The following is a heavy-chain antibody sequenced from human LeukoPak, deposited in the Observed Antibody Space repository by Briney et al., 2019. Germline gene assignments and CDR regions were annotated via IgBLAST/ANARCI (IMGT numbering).Heavy chain of an antibody. V-gene: IGHV3-66*02. J-gene: IGHJ6*03. Sequence: GGSLRLSCAVSGFTVSSNYMSWVRQAPGKGLEWVSVIYSGGSTYYADSVKGRFTISRDNSKNTLYLQMNSLRAEDTAVYYCARALGGYDYYMDVWGKGTTVTVSS. D-gene: IGHD3-16*01. CDR2: IYSGGST. CDR3: ARALGGYDYYMDV. CDR1: GFTVSSNY.